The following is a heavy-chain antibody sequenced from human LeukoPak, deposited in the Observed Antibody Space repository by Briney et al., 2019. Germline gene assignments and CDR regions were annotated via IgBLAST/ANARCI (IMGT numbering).Heavy chain of an antibody. V-gene: IGHV1-2*02. J-gene: IGHJ6*03. CDR3: ARGAPGGQQLWLYYYYMDV. D-gene: IGHD5-18*01. CDR2: INPNSGGT. Sequence: ASVKVSCKASGYTFTGYYMHWVRQAPGQGLEWMGWINPNSGGTNYAQKFQGRVTMTRDTSISTAYVELSRLRSDDTAVYYCARGAPGGQQLWLYYYYMDVWGKGTTVTVSS. CDR1: GYTFTGYY.